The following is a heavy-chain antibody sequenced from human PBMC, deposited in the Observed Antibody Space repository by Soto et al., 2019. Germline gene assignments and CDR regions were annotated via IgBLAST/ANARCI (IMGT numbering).Heavy chain of an antibody. CDR2: ISSSGRTI. V-gene: IGHV3-48*04. D-gene: IGHD3-22*01. Sequence: GGSLRLSCAASGFTFSSYSMSWIRQAPGKGLEWVASISSSGRTIYYADSVKGRFTISRDNAKNSLYLQMNSLRAEDTAVYYCARSHLYYDSSGYPDYWGQGTLVTVSS. J-gene: IGHJ4*02. CDR1: GFTFSSYS. CDR3: ARSHLYYDSSGYPDY.